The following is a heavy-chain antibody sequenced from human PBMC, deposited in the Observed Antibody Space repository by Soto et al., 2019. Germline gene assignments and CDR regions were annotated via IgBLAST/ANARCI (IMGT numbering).Heavy chain of an antibody. V-gene: IGHV4-30-4*01. CDR3: ATMGTPATGLYYFDY. CDR2: ISYSGST. D-gene: IGHD1-7*01. Sequence: QVQLQESGPGLVKPSQTLSLTCTVSGGSISSGNYYWSWIRQPPGKGLEWIGFISYSGSTYYNASLRSRVTISVDTSKNEFSLNLSFVTAADTAVYYCATMGTPATGLYYFDYWCQGTLVTVSS. CDR1: GGSISSGNYY. J-gene: IGHJ4*02.